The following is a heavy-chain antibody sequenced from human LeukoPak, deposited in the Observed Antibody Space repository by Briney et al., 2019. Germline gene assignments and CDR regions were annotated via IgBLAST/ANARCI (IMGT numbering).Heavy chain of an antibody. V-gene: IGHV3-30-3*01. CDR3: AREDSLYYYGMDV. Sequence: GRSLRLSCAASGFTFSSYAMHWVRQAPGKGLEWVAVISYVGSNKYYADSVKGRFTISRDNSKNTLYLQMNSLRAEDTAVYYCAREDSLYYYGMDVWGQGTAVTVSS. D-gene: IGHD2-15*01. CDR1: GFTFSSYA. J-gene: IGHJ6*02. CDR2: ISYVGSNK.